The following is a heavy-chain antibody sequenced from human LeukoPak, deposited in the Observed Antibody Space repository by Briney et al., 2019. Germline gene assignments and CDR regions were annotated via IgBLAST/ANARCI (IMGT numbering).Heavy chain of an antibody. Sequence: SVKVSCKASGGTFSSYAISWVRQAPGQGLEWMGGIIPIFGTANYAQKFQGRVTITTDESTSTAYMELSSLRSEDTAVYYSARDSGGAVARRYYYMDVWGKGTTVTVSS. D-gene: IGHD6-19*01. CDR3: ARDSGGAVARRYYYMDV. CDR2: IIPIFGTA. V-gene: IGHV1-69*05. J-gene: IGHJ6*03. CDR1: GGTFSSYA.